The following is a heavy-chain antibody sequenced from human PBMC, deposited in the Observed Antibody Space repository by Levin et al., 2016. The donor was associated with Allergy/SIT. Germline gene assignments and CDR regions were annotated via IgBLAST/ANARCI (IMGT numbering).Heavy chain of an antibody. CDR2: ITPLSGTT. J-gene: IGHJ6*02. Sequence: WVRQAPGQGLEWTGMITPLSGTTNYAQRFQGRVAITVEEFTSTVYMELKGLTSDDTAVYYCGRPRGLNFGSPMDVWGQGTTVTVSS. CDR3: GRPRGLNFGSPMDV. D-gene: IGHD3-16*01. V-gene: IGHV1-69*15.